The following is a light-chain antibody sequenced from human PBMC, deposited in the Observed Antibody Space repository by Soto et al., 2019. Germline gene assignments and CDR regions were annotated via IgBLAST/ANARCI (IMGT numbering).Light chain of an antibody. CDR1: QSVSSN. CDR3: QHYNDWVKT. J-gene: IGKJ2*01. CDR2: GAS. Sequence: EIVMTQSPATLSVSPGERATLSCRASQSVSSNLAWYQQKPGQAPRLLIYGASTRPTGIPARFSGSGSGTEFTLTISSLQSEDLAVYYCQHYNDWVKTFGQGTKLEIK. V-gene: IGKV3-15*01.